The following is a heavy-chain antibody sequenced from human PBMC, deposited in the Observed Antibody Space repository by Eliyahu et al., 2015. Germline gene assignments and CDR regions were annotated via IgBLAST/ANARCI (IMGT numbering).Heavy chain of an antibody. CDR2: LIPSGTTT. V-gene: IGHV3-23*01. Sequence: EVQLLESGGGLVQPGGSLRLSCTGSGFXFGNYGMGWVRPGPGEGVGGVSSLIPSGTTTYYTDSVKGRFTISRDNSRNTLYLQMNDLRVEDTARYFCVKPSYPFGYTFDSWGQGTLVTVS. CDR1: GFXFGNYG. J-gene: IGHJ4*02. CDR3: VKPSYPFGYTFDS. D-gene: IGHD3-16*02.